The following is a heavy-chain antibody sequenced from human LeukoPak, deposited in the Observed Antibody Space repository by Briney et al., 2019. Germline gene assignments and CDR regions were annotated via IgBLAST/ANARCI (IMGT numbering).Heavy chain of an antibody. J-gene: IGHJ6*02. V-gene: IGHV4-28*05. D-gene: IGHD2-2*02. CDR1: GYSISSSNW. CDR2: IYYSGSI. Sequence: DTLSLTCAVSGYSISSSNWWGWIRQPPGKGLEWIGYIYYSGSIYYNPSLKSRVTMSVDTSKNQFSLKLSSVTAVDTAVYYCARTMSSSHTVYGMDVWGQGTTVTVSS. CDR3: ARTMSSSHTVYGMDV.